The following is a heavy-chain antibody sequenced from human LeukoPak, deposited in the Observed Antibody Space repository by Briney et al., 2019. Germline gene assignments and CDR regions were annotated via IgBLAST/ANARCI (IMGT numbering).Heavy chain of an antibody. J-gene: IGHJ4*02. CDR2: INHSGST. CDR3: ARAAEYSSGWYLFDY. D-gene: IGHD6-19*01. Sequence: PSETLSLTCAVYTGSFSGYYWSWIRQPPGKGLEWIGEINHSGSTNYNPSLKSRVTMSRDMSKNQFSLKLRSVTAADTAMYYCARAAEYSSGWYLFDYWGQGILVTVSA. CDR1: TGSFSGYY. V-gene: IGHV4-34*01.